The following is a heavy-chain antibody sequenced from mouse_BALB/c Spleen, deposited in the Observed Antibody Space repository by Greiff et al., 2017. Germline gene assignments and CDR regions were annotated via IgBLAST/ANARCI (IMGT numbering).Heavy chain of an antibody. D-gene: IGHD4-1*01. J-gene: IGHJ2*01. CDR2: ILPGSGST. CDR3: ARKGELGRLDY. V-gene: IGHV1-9*01. Sequence: QVQLQQSGAELMKPGASVKISCKATGYTFSSYWIEWVKQRPGHGLEWIGEILPGSGSTNYNEKFKGKATFTADTSSNTAYMQLSSLTSEDSAVYYCARKGELGRLDYWGQGTTLTVSS. CDR1: GYTFSSYW.